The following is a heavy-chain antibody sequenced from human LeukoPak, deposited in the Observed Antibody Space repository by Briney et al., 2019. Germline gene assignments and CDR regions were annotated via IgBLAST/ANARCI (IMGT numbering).Heavy chain of an antibody. V-gene: IGHV3-23*01. CDR3: AKKGGGAAAGTYYYFYYMDV. CDR2: IIEGGDET. D-gene: IGHD6-13*01. J-gene: IGHJ6*03. Sequence: GESLRLSCVASGFILTNYVMTWVRQAPGKGLEWVSSIIEGGDETYYADSVKGRFTISRDSSKDTLYLHMNGLRADDTAVYFCAKKGGGAAAGTYYYFYYMDVWGNGTTVAVSS. CDR1: GFILTNYV.